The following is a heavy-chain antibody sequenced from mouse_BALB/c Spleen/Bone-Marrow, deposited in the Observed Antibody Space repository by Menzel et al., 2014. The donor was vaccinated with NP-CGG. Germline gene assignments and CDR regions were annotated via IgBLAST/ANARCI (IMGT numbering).Heavy chain of an antibody. J-gene: IGHJ4*01. V-gene: IGHV14-3*02. Sequence: VQLKESEAELVKPGASVKLSCTASGFNIKDTYMHWVKQRPEQGLEWIGRIDPANGNTKYDPKFQGRATVTADTSSSTAYLQLSSLTAEDTAVYYCARYYSRTRDYWGQGTSVTVSS. CDR3: ARYYSRTRDY. D-gene: IGHD1-1*01. CDR2: IDPANGNT. CDR1: GFNIKDTY.